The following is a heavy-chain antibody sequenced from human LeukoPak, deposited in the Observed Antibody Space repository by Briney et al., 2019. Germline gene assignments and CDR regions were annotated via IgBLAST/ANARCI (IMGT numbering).Heavy chain of an antibody. D-gene: IGHD2-15*01. CDR2: ISAYNGNT. CDR3: ARETHEDIVVVVAANPKYYFDY. J-gene: IGHJ4*02. V-gene: IGHV1-18*01. Sequence: ASVKVSCKASGYTFTSYGISWVRQAPGQGLEWMGWISAYNGNTNYAQKLQGRVTMTTDTSTSTAYMELRSLRSDDTAVYYCARETHEDIVVVVAANPKYYFDYWGQGTLVTVSS. CDR1: GYTFTSYG.